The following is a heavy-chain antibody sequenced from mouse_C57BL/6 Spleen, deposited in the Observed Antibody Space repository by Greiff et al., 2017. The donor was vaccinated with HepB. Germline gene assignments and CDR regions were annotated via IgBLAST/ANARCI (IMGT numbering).Heavy chain of an antibody. CDR3: ARRPVYAMDY. Sequence: QVQLQQPGAELVRPGSSVKLSCKASGYTFTSYWMDWVKQRPGQGLEWIGNIYPSDSETHYNQKFKDKATLTVDKSSSTAYMQLSSLTSEDSAVYYWARRPVYAMDYWGQGTSGTVSS. CDR2: IYPSDSET. V-gene: IGHV1-61*01. J-gene: IGHJ4*01. CDR1: GYTFTSYW.